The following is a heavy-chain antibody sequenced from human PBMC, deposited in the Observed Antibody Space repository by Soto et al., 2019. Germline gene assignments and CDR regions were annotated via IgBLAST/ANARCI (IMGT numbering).Heavy chain of an antibody. Sequence: EVQLVESGGGLVKPGGSLRLSCAASGFTFSSDSMNWVRQAPGKGLEWVSSISSSSSYIYYADSVKGRFTISRDNAKNSLYLQMNSLRAEDTAVYYCARGLTDSGAFDIWGQGTMVTVSS. V-gene: IGHV3-21*01. D-gene: IGHD3-10*01. CDR3: ARGLTDSGAFDI. J-gene: IGHJ3*02. CDR2: ISSSSSYI. CDR1: GFTFSSDS.